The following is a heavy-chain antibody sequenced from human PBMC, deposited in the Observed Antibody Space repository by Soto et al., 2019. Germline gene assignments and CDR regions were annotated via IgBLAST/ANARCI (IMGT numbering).Heavy chain of an antibody. Sequence: SETLSLTCAVSGGSIRSRNWLCWVRPPPGKGLEWIGEIYHSGNTNYNPSLKSRVTISVDKSKNQFSLKLSSVTAADTAVYYCARDYDSSGSPTITDAFDIWGQGTMVT. CDR3: ARDYDSSGSPTITDAFDI. J-gene: IGHJ3*02. CDR2: IYHSGNT. D-gene: IGHD3-22*01. CDR1: GGSIRSRNW. V-gene: IGHV4-4*02.